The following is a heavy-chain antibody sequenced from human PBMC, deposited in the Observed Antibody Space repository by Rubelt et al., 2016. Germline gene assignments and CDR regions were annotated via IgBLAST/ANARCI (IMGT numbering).Heavy chain of an antibody. CDR3: ARDPALEVDYSSAPRTAFDY. Sequence: SMNWVRQAPGKGLEWVSYISSSSSTIYYADSVKGRFTISRDNAKNSLYLQMNSLRAEDTAVYYCARDPALEVDYSSAPRTAFDYWGQGTLVTVSS. V-gene: IGHV3-48*04. CDR2: ISSSSSTI. J-gene: IGHJ4*02. CDR1: S. D-gene: IGHD6-19*01.